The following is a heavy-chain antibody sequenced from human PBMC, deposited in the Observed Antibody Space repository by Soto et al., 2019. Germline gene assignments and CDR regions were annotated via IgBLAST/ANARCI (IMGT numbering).Heavy chain of an antibody. V-gene: IGHV4-59*01. CDR1: GGSISSYY. D-gene: IGHD3-10*01. CDR3: ARHHGSASYSYNSFDT. J-gene: IGHJ5*02. CDR2: IYYSGIT. Sequence: SETLSLTCTVSGGSISSYYWSWIREPPGKGLEWIGYIYYSGITKYSPSLKSRITISVDTSKNQFSLKLSSVTAADTAVYYCARHHGSASYSYNSFDTWGQGTLVTVSS.